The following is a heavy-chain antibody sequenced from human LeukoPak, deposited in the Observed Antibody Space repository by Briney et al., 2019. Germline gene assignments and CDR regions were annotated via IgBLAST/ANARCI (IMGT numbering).Heavy chain of an antibody. V-gene: IGHV3-48*01. Sequence: GGSLRLSCAASGFTFSSYSMNWVRQAPGKGLEWVSYISSSSSTIYYADSVKGQFTISRDNAKNSLYLQMNSLRAEYTAVYYCARDKNWGTMIVAWGQGTMVTVSS. J-gene: IGHJ3*01. CDR1: GFTFSSYS. D-gene: IGHD3-22*01. CDR3: ARDKNWGTMIVA. CDR2: ISSSSSTI.